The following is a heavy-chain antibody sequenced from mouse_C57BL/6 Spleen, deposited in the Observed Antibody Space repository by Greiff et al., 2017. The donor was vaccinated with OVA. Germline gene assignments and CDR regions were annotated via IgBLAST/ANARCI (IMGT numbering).Heavy chain of an antibody. Sequence: VQLQQPGAELVKPGASVKLSCKASGYTFTSYWMQWVKQRPGQGLEWIGEIDPSDSYTNYNQKFKGKATLTVDTSSSTAYMQLSSLTSEDSAVYYCASPAQAGFAYWGQGTLVTVSA. V-gene: IGHV1-50*01. D-gene: IGHD3-2*02. CDR2: IDPSDSYT. CDR3: ASPAQAGFAY. CDR1: GYTFTSYW. J-gene: IGHJ3*01.